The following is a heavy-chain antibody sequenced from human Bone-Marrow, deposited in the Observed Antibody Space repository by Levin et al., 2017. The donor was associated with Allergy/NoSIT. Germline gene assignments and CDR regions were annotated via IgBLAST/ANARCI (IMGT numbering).Heavy chain of an antibody. Sequence: GESLKISCAASGFTFSSAWLSWVCRQAPGEGLQWVGRIKSKTDGGTTDYGAAVKGRFTISRDDSKSTLYLQVNSLRIEDTAMYYCTTDRAITVRPVFDYWGPGTMVTVSS. J-gene: IGHJ4*02. CDR1: GFTFSSAW. CDR3: TTDRAITVRPVFDY. D-gene: IGHD2/OR15-2a*01. V-gene: IGHV3-15*01. CDR2: IKSKTDGGTT.